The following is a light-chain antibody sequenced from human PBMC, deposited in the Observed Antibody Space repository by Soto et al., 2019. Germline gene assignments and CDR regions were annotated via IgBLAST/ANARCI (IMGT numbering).Light chain of an antibody. CDR2: SAS. CDR1: QSVSND. V-gene: IGKV3-11*01. CDR3: QQRTNWPPT. J-gene: IGKJ4*01. Sequence: EILLTQSPATLSLSPGERATLSCSASQSVSNDLVWYLQKPGQAHRLLIYSASNRSTGIPDRVSGTGSGTDFALTISILEPEDFAVYYCQQRTNWPPTFGGGTKVECK.